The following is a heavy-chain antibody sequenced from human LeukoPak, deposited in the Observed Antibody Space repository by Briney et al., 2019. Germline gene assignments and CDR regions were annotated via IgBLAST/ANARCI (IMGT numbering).Heavy chain of an antibody. CDR2: IYYSGST. CDR3: ARANWGSGPDY. V-gene: IGHV4-59*12. Sequence: SETLSLTCTVSGGSISSYYWSWIRQPPGKGLEWIGYIYYSGSTNYNPSLKSRVTISVDRSKNQFSLKLSSVTAADTAVYYCARANWGSGPDYWGQGTLVTVSS. J-gene: IGHJ4*02. D-gene: IGHD7-27*01. CDR1: GGSISSYY.